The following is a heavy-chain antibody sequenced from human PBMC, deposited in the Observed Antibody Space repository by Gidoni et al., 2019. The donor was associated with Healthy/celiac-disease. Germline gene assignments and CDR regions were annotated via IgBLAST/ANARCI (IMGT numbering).Heavy chain of an antibody. CDR1: GCTFSSYA. CDR3: ARVKYYYDSSGPGGIYYIDY. CDR2: IIHIFGTE. D-gene: IGHD3-22*01. Sequence: QVQLVQSGAEVKKPGSSVKVSCKASGCTFSSYAISWVRQAPGQGLEWMGGIIHIFGTENYEQKFQGRVTITADESTSTAYMELSRLRSEDTAVYYCARVKYYYDSSGPGGIYYIDYWGQGTLVTVSS. J-gene: IGHJ4*02. V-gene: IGHV1-69*01.